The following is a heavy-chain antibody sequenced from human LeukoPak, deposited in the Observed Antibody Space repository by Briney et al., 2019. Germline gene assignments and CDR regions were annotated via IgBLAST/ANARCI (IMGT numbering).Heavy chain of an antibody. CDR1: GFTFSSYE. V-gene: IGHV3-48*03. Sequence: GGSLRLSCTASGFTFSSYEMNWVRQAPGKGLEWVSYISSSGSTIYYADSVKGRFTISRDNAKNSLYLQMNSLRVEDTAVYYCARDRYFDYQGYDYWGQGTLVTVSS. CDR2: ISSSGSTI. J-gene: IGHJ4*02. D-gene: IGHD3-16*01. CDR3: ARDRYFDYQGYDY.